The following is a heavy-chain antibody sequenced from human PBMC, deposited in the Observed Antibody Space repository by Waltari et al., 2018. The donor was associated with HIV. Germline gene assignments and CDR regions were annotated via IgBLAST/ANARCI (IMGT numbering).Heavy chain of an antibody. Sequence: QVQLVQSGAEVKKPGASVKVSCKASGYTFTSYAMHWVRQAPGQRLEWMGWSNAGNGNTKYSQKFQGRVTITRDTSASTAYMELSSLRSEDTAVYYCARDLVVRGVKGGWFDPWGQGTLVTVSS. J-gene: IGHJ5*02. CDR3: ARDLVVRGVKGGWFDP. CDR2: SNAGNGNT. CDR1: GYTFTSYA. D-gene: IGHD3-10*01. V-gene: IGHV1-3*01.